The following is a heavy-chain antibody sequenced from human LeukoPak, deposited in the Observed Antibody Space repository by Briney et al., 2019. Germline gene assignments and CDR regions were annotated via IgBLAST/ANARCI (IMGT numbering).Heavy chain of an antibody. J-gene: IGHJ3*02. D-gene: IGHD2-15*01. CDR2: ISSSGNYI. V-gene: IGHV3-21*01. CDR1: GFTFSSYS. CDR3: SRTGYFDI. Sequence: GGSLRLSCAASGFTFSSYSMNWVRQAPGKGLEWVSSISSSGNYISCADSVKGRFTISRDNAKNSLSLQMNSLRAEDTAVFYCSRTGYFDIWGQGTMVTVSS.